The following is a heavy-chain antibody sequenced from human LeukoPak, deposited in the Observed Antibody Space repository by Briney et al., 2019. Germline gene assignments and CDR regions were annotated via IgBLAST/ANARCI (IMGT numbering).Heavy chain of an antibody. V-gene: IGHV3-66*01. Sequence: GGSLRLSCAASGLTVSSNYMSWVRQAPGKGLEWVSVIYSDGSTYYADSVKGRFTISRDNAENTLYLQLSSLRGEDTAVYYCARPKDSGDSVVAFDSWGQGTLVTVSS. CDR2: IYSDGST. D-gene: IGHD4-17*01. CDR3: ARPKDSGDSVVAFDS. CDR1: GLTVSSNY. J-gene: IGHJ4*02.